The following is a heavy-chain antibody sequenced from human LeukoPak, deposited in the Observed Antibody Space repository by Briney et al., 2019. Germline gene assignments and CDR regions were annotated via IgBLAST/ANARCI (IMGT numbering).Heavy chain of an antibody. CDR1: GGSFSGYY. J-gene: IGHJ4*02. D-gene: IGHD2-8*01. V-gene: IGHV4-34*01. Sequence: SETLSLTCAVYGGSFSGYYWSWIRQPPGKGLEWIGEINHSGSTNYNPSLKSRVTISVDTSKNQFSLKLSSVTAADTAVYYCARGGASCTNGVCQFDYWGQGTLVTVSS. CDR3: ARGGASCTNGVCQFDY. CDR2: INHSGST.